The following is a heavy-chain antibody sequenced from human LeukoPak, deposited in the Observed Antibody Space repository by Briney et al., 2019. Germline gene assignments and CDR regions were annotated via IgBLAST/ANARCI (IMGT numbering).Heavy chain of an antibody. D-gene: IGHD5-18*01. Sequence: SQTLSLTCAVSGGSISSGGYSWSWIRQPPEKGLEWIGYIYHSGSTYYNPSLKSRVTISVDRSKNQFSLKLSSVTAADTAVYYCARGGGDSYGYWYWFDPWGQGTLVTVSS. CDR3: ARGGGDSYGYWYWFDP. CDR2: IYHSGST. CDR1: GGSISSGGYS. V-gene: IGHV4-30-2*01. J-gene: IGHJ5*02.